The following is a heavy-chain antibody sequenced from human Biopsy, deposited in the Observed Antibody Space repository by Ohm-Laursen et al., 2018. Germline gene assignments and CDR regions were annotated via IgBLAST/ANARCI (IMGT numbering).Heavy chain of an antibody. CDR2: IYSSGST. CDR1: GGSISNYY. J-gene: IGHJ5*02. Sequence: SQTLSLTCTVSGGSISNYYWSWIRQPAGKGLEWIGRIYSSGSTNYNPSLKSRVTMSVDTSKNQFSLILSSMTAADTAVYYCAREPRIAAVAYFDPWGQGTPVTVSP. CDR3: AREPRIAAVAYFDP. D-gene: IGHD6-13*01. V-gene: IGHV4-4*07.